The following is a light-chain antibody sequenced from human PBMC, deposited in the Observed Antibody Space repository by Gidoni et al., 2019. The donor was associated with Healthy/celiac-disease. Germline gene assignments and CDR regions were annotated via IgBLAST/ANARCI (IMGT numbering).Light chain of an antibody. J-gene: IGKJ4*01. V-gene: IGKV3-20*01. CDR2: GAS. CDR3: QQYGSSPPLT. Sequence: EIVLTPSPGTLSLSPGERATLSCRASQSVSSSYLAWYQQKPGQAPRLLIYGASSRATGIPDRVSGSGSGTDFTLTISRLEPEDFAVYYCQQYGSSPPLTFGGXTKVEIK. CDR1: QSVSSSY.